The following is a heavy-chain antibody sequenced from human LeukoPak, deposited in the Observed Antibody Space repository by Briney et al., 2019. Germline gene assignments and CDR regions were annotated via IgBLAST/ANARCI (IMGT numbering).Heavy chain of an antibody. D-gene: IGHD1-26*01. Sequence: SVKVSCKASGGTFSSYAISWVRQAPGQGLEWMGRIIPILGIANYAQKFQGRVTITADKSTSTAYMELSSLRSEDTAVYYCARVGGIVGATTDYYFDYWGQGTLVTVSS. J-gene: IGHJ4*02. CDR3: ARVGGIVGATTDYYFDY. CDR1: GGTFSSYA. CDR2: IIPILGIA. V-gene: IGHV1-69*04.